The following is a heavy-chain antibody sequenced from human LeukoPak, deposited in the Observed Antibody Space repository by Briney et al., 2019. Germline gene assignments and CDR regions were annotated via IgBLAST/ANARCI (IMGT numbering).Heavy chain of an antibody. CDR1: GYTFTGYY. CDR2: INPNSGGT. Sequence: ASVKVSCKASGYTFTGYYMHWVRQAPGQGLEWMGRINPNSGGTNYAQKFQGRVTMTRDTSISTAYMELSRLRSDDTAVYYCARGSYSSSANFDCWGQGTLVTVSS. J-gene: IGHJ4*02. V-gene: IGHV1-2*06. D-gene: IGHD6-6*01. CDR3: ARGSYSSSANFDC.